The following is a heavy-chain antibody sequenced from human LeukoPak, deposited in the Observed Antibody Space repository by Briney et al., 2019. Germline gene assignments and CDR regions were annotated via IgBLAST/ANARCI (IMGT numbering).Heavy chain of an antibody. V-gene: IGHV4-4*07. CDR3: ARVRVGTAMVGGYFDY. D-gene: IGHD5-18*01. Sequence: SETLSLTCTVSGGSISSYYWSWIRQPAGKGLEWIGRIYTSGSTNYNPSLKSRVTMSVDTSKNQFSLKLSSVTAADTAVYYRARVRVGTAMVGGYFDYWGQGTLVTVSS. CDR1: GGSISSYY. J-gene: IGHJ4*02. CDR2: IYTSGST.